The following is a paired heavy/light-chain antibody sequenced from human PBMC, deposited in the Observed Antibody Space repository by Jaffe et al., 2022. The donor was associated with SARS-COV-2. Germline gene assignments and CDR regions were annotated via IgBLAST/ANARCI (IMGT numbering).Light chain of an antibody. V-gene: IGKV1-9*01. CDR2: AAS. Sequence: DIQLTQSPSFLSASVGDRVTITCRASQVISTYLAWYQQKPGKAPKLLIYAASTLQSGVPSRFSGSGSGTEFTLTISSLQPEDFATYYCQQLNSYPWTFGQGTKVEVK. CDR1: QVISTY. CDR3: QQLNSYPWT. J-gene: IGKJ1*01.
Heavy chain of an antibody. J-gene: IGHJ4*02. D-gene: IGHD1-26*01. CDR3: ARLWGGTRPWYFDY. CDR1: GGSIRSSGYY. CDR2: IYYSGNT. Sequence: QLQLQESGPGLVKPSETLSLTCTVSGGSIRSSGYYWAWIRQPPGKGLEWIGNIYYSGNTYYNPSLKSRITISVDTSKNQFSLKLSSVTAADTAVYYCARLWGGTRPWYFDYWGQGTLVTVSS. V-gene: IGHV4-39*01.